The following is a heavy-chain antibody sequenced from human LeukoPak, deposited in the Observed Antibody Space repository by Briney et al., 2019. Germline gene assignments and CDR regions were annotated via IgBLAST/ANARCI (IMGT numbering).Heavy chain of an antibody. D-gene: IGHD5-12*01. CDR1: GYTFSNYG. CDR2: ISGFNGNT. J-gene: IGHJ6*03. CDR3: ARAWLRRKYYYYMDV. Sequence: ASVKVSCKASGYTFSNYGMSWVRQAPGHGLEWMGWISGFNGNTKYSQKSQGRVTMTTDTSTSTAYMEVRSLRSDDTAVYYCARAWLRRKYYYYMDVWGKGTTVTVSS. V-gene: IGHV1-18*04.